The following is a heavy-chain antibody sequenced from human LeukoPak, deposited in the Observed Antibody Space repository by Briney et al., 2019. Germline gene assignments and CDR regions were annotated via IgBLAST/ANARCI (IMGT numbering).Heavy chain of an antibody. Sequence: SETLSLTCAVYGGSFSGYYWSWIRQPPGKGLEWIGEINHSGSTNYNPSLKSRVTISVDTSKNQFSLKLSSVTAADTAVYYCASRTHYDFWSGYYYYMDVWGKGTTVTVSS. D-gene: IGHD3-3*01. CDR1: GGSFSGYY. CDR3: ASRTHYDFWSGYYYYMDV. V-gene: IGHV4-34*01. CDR2: INHSGST. J-gene: IGHJ6*03.